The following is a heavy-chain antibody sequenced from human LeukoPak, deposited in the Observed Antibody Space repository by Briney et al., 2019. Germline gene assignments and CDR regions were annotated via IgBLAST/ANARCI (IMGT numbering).Heavy chain of an antibody. CDR1: RFTFSTFA. CDR2: IFPSGGEI. Sequence: GGSLRLSCAASRFTFSTFAMIWVRQPPGKGLEWVSSIFPSGGEIHYADSVRGRFTISRDNSKSTLSLQMNSLRAEDTAIYYCATYRQVLLPFESWGQGTLVTVSS. D-gene: IGHD2-8*02. J-gene: IGHJ4*02. CDR3: ATYRQVLLPFES. V-gene: IGHV3-23*01.